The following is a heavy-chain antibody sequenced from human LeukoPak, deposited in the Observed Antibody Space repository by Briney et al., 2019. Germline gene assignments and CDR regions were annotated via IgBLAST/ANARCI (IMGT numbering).Heavy chain of an antibody. V-gene: IGHV4-59*08. CDR1: GDSIRGNY. CDR3: ARLGDGDNLRYFDY. CDR2: IYYSGST. D-gene: IGHD5-24*01. J-gene: IGHJ4*02. Sequence: SETLSLTCTVSGDSIRGNYWTWIRQPPGEGLEWIGYIYYSGSTNYNASLESRVTISVDTSKHQFSLKLSSVTAADTAVYYCARLGDGDNLRYFDYWGQGTLVTVSS.